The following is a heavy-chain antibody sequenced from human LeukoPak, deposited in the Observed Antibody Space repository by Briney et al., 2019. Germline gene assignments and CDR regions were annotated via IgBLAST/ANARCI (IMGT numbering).Heavy chain of an antibody. J-gene: IGHJ4*02. Sequence: KPSGTLSLTCGVSGGSITSTNYWSWVRQPPGQGLEWIGEISLSGYTGFNPSLRSRVTMSLDESKTHLSLNLASVTAADTAVYYCSRESGPFSPFGHWGQGILVTVTS. CDR3: SRESGPFSPFGH. D-gene: IGHD1-26*01. CDR1: GGSITSTNY. CDR2: ISLSGYT. V-gene: IGHV4-4*02.